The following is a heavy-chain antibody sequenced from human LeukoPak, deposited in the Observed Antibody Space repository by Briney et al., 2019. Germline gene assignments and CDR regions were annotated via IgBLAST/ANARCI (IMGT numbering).Heavy chain of an antibody. D-gene: IGHD6-19*01. Sequence: PSETLSLTCAVYGGSFSGYYWSWIRQPPGKGLEWIGEINHSGSTNYNPSLKSRVTISVDTSKNQFSLKLSSVTAAHTAVYYCARGDLSGWYDYWGQGTLVTVSS. CDR3: ARGDLSGWYDY. V-gene: IGHV4-34*01. CDR1: GGSFSGYY. J-gene: IGHJ4*02. CDR2: INHSGST.